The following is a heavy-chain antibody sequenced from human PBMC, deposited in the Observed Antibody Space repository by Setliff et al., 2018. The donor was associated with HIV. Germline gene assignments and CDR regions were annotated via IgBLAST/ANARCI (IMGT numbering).Heavy chain of an antibody. CDR2: IGTNGDT. CDR3: AKNLFSSRWSPLDS. V-gene: IGHV3-13*01. CDR1: GFTFSVYD. J-gene: IGHJ4*02. D-gene: IGHD6-13*01. Sequence: GGSLRLSCAASGFTFSVYDMHWVRQVTGKGLEWVAAIGTNGDTSYPGSVKGRFSISRDNAKNSLYLQMNSLRAEDTAVYYCAKNLFSSRWSPLDSWGQGTLVTVSS.